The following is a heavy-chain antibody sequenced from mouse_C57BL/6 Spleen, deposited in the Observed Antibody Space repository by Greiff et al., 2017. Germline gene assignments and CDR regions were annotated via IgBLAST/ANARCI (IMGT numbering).Heavy chain of an antibody. CDR3: ARDGDSSGWNAMDY. J-gene: IGHJ4*01. D-gene: IGHD3-2*02. Sequence: EVKLVESGGGLVKPGGSLKLSCAASGFTFSSYAMSWVRQTPEKRLEWVATISDGGSYTYYPDNVKGRFTLSRDNAKNNLYLQMSHLKSEDTAMYYCARDGDSSGWNAMDYWGQGTSVTVSS. CDR1: GFTFSSYA. CDR2: ISDGGSYT. V-gene: IGHV5-4*01.